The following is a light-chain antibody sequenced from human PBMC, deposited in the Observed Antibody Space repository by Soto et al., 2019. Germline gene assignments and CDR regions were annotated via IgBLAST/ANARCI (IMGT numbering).Light chain of an antibody. J-gene: IGKJ1*01. CDR3: MQALQRVSS. CDR1: HSLLPTNGINY. CDR2: LGS. V-gene: IGKV2-28*01. Sequence: VVVTQSPLSLPVTPGEPASMSCRASHSLLPTNGINYLHWYLHKPGQSPQLLLYLGSHRASGVPDRSSGSGSGTEYTLRNRRVEAKDVGIYYFMQALQRVSSFGQGNKVDI.